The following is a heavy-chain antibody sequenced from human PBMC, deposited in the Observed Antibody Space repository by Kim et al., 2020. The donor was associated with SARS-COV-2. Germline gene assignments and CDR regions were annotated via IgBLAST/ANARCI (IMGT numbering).Heavy chain of an antibody. J-gene: IGHJ5*02. CDR3: ARGIAAAGTRLNWFDP. Sequence: SLKRRVTIPVDTSKTQFSLKLSSVTAADTAVYYCARGIAAAGTRLNWFDPWGQGTLVTVSS. V-gene: IGHV4-34*13. D-gene: IGHD6-13*01.